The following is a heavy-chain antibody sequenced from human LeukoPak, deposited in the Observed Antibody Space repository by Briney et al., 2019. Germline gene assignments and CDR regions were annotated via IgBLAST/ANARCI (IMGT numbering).Heavy chain of an antibody. D-gene: IGHD3-3*01. Sequence: PSETLSLTCTVSGGSISRYYWSWIRQPPGKGLEWIGYIYYSGSTNYNPSLKSRVTISVDTSKNQFSLKLSSVTAADTAVYYCARANFWKAQFDYWGQGTLVTVSS. CDR2: IYYSGST. CDR1: GGSISRYY. V-gene: IGHV4-59*01. J-gene: IGHJ4*02. CDR3: ARANFWKAQFDY.